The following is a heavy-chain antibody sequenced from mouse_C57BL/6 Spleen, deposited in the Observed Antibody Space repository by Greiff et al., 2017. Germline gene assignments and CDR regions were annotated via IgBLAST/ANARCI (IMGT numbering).Heavy chain of an antibody. D-gene: IGHD1-1*01. V-gene: IGHV1-5*01. CDR3: TRSITTVVATKDD. CDR2: IYPGNSDT. CDR1: GYTFTSYW. Sequence: VQLKQSGTVLARPGASVKMSCKTSGYTFTSYWMHWVKQRPGQGLEWIGAIYPGNSDTSYNQKFKGKAKLTAVTSASTAYMELSSLTNEDSAVXYCTRSITTVVATKDDWGQGTTLTVSS. J-gene: IGHJ2*01.